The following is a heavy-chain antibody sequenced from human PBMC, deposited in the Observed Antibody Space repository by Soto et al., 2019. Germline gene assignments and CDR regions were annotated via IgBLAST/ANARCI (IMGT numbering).Heavy chain of an antibody. Sequence: SETLSLTCTVSGGSISSYDWSWISQPPGKGLEWIGYIYYSGSTNYNPSLKSRVTISVDTSQNQFSLRLVSVTAADTAVYYCASSAQYSSGWYEDYYYGMDVWGQGTTVTVSS. D-gene: IGHD6-19*01. CDR1: GGSISSYD. CDR2: IYYSGST. V-gene: IGHV4-59*01. CDR3: ASSAQYSSGWYEDYYYGMDV. J-gene: IGHJ6*02.